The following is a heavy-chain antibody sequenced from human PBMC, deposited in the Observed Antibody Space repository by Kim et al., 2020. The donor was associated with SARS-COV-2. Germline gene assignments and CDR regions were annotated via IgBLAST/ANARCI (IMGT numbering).Heavy chain of an antibody. V-gene: IGHV1-69*13. D-gene: IGHD2-2*01. CDR2: IIPIFGTA. J-gene: IGHJ6*02. Sequence: SVKVSCKASGGTFSSYAISWVRQAPGQGLEWMGGIIPIFGTANYAQKFQGRVTITADESTSTAYMELSSLRSEDTAVYYCARGYQLLFYYYGMDVWGQGTTVTVSS. CDR3: ARGYQLLFYYYGMDV. CDR1: GGTFSSYA.